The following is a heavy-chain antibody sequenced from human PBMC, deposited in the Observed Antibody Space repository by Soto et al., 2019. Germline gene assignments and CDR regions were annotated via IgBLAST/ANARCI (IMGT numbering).Heavy chain of an antibody. V-gene: IGHV4-39*01. D-gene: IGHD6-19*01. CDR2: VFYSGGT. CDR1: GGSISTSGYY. Sequence: SVTLSLTCTVSGGSISTSGYYWGWVRQPPGKGLEWIASVFYSGGTYYKPSLKSRVTISIDTSKNQFSLNLNSVTAADTAVYYCARHYGSFDPWGQGTLVTVSS. CDR3: ARHYGSFDP. J-gene: IGHJ5*02.